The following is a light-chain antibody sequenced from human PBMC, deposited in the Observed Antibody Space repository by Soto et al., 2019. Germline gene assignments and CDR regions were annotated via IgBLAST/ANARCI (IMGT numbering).Light chain of an antibody. J-gene: IGKJ1*01. V-gene: IGKV3-20*01. Sequence: EIVLTQSPGTLSLSTGERATLSCRASQSVSSSFLAWYQQKPGQAPRLLIYGASSRATGIPDRFSGSGSGTDFTLTISGLEPEDVAVYYCQQYGSSHWTFGQGTKVEIK. CDR3: QQYGSSHWT. CDR2: GAS. CDR1: QSVSSSF.